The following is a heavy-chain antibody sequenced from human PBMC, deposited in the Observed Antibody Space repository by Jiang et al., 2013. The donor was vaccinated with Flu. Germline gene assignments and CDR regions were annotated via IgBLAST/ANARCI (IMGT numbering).Heavy chain of an antibody. CDR1: GGSISSSSYY. CDR2: IYYSGST. J-gene: IGHJ6*02. CDR3: ASLYYDSSGYGMDV. Sequence: LLKPSETLSLTCTVSGGSISSSSYYWGWIRQPPGKGLEWIGSIYYSGSTYYNPSLKSRVTISVDTSKNQFSLKLSSVTAADTAVYYCASLYYDSSGYGMDVWGQGTTVTVSS. V-gene: IGHV4-39*01. D-gene: IGHD3-22*01.